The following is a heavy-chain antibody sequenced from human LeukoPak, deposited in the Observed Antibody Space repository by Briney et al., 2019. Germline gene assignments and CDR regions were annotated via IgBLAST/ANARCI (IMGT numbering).Heavy chain of an antibody. CDR1: GYTFTSYG. CDR2: ISAYNGNT. J-gene: IGHJ5*02. CDR3: ASNGYSGYDGWFDP. D-gene: IGHD5-12*01. V-gene: IGHV1-18*01. Sequence: ASVKVSCKASGYTFTSYGISWVRQAPGQGLEWMGWISAYNGNTNYAQRLQGRVTMTTDTSTSTAYMELRSLRSDDTAVYYCASNGYSGYDGWFDPWGQGTLVTVSS.